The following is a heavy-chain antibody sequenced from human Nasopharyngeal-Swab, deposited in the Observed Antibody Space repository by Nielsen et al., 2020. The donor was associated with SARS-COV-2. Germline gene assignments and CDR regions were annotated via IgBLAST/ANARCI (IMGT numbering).Heavy chain of an antibody. Sequence: GESLNISCAASGFTFISSGLHWVRQAPGKGLEWVAVIWYDGSNKYYADSVKGRFTISRDNSKNTLYLQMNSLRAEDTAVYYCAREGGIAVIDYWGQGTLVTVSS. V-gene: IGHV3-33*01. J-gene: IGHJ4*02. D-gene: IGHD6-19*01. CDR2: IWYDGSNK. CDR1: GFTFISSG. CDR3: AREGGIAVIDY.